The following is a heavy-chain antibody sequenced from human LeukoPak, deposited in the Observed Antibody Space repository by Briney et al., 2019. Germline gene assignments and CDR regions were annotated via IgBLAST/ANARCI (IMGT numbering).Heavy chain of an antibody. CDR3: ARDLIRGRGMDV. CDR2: IYSGDST. J-gene: IGHJ6*02. CDR1: GFTVSSNY. V-gene: IGHV3-53*01. D-gene: IGHD3-10*01. Sequence: AGRSLRLSCAASGFTVSSNYMSWVRQAPGKGLEWVSVIYSGDSTYHAESVKGRFTISRDNAENTLYLQMNSLRAEDTAVYYCARDLIRGRGMDVWGQETTVIVSS.